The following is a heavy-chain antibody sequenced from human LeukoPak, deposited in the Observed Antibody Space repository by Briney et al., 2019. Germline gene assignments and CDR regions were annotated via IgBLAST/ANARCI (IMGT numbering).Heavy chain of an antibody. D-gene: IGHD4-17*01. CDR3: ARDFYDNDDYGYYFDS. J-gene: IGHJ4*02. CDR1: GFTFSICN. Sequence: PGGSLRLSCAASGFTFSICNMNWVRQAPGKGLEWVSSISASSSHMYYADSVKGRFTISRENAKNSLYLEMNSLRAEDTAVYYCARDFYDNDDYGYYFDSWGQGTLVTVSS. CDR2: ISASSSHM. V-gene: IGHV3-21*01.